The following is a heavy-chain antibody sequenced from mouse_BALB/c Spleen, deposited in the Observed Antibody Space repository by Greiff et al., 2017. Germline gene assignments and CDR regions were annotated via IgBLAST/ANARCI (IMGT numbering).Heavy chain of an antibody. J-gene: IGHJ2*01. CDR1: GFTFSSFG. D-gene: IGHD1-1*01. CDR3: ARRDYGSLDY. CDR2: ISSGSSTI. V-gene: IGHV5-17*02. Sequence: EVQLVESGGGLVQPGGSRKLSCAASGFTFSSFGMHWVRQAPEKGLEWVAYISSGSSTINYADTVKGRFTISRDNPKNTLFLQMTSLRSEDTAMYYCARRDYGSLDYWGQGTTLTVSS.